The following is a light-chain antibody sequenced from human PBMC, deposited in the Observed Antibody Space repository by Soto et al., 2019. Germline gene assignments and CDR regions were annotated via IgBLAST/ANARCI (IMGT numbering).Light chain of an antibody. CDR1: QSVSSN. J-gene: IGKJ4*01. CDR3: QQRSNWPPLT. CDR2: GAS. Sequence: DIVLTQSPGTLSLSPGERATLSCRASQSVSSNFLAWYQQKPGQAPRLLIYGASNRATGIPARFSGSGSGTDFTLTISSLEPEDFAVYYCQQRSNWPPLTFGGGTKVDIK. V-gene: IGKV3-11*01.